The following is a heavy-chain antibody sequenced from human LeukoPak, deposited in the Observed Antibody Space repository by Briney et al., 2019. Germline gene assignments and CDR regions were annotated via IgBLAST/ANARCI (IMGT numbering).Heavy chain of an antibody. CDR2: IIPIFGTA. Sequence: AXVKVSCKASGGTFSSYAISWVRQAPGQGLEWMGGIIPIFGTANYAQKFQGRVTITADESTSTAYMELSSLRSEDTAVYYCARREVKAAPDDYYYYGMDVWGKGTTVTVSS. V-gene: IGHV1-69*01. CDR3: ARREVKAAPDDYYYYGMDV. J-gene: IGHJ6*04. CDR1: GGTFSSYA. D-gene: IGHD6-13*01.